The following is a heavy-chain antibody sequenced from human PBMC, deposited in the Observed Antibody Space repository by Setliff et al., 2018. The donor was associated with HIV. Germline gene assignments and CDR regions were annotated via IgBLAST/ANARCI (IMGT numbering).Heavy chain of an antibody. CDR2: INHSGRT. CDR1: GGSFTNYF. J-gene: IGHJ3*02. V-gene: IGHV4-34*01. Sequence: PSETLSLTCAVYGGSFTNYFWSWIRQSPGKGLEWIGEINHSGRTRYNPSLKRRVTMSVDTSKNQFSLKLKSVTAADTAVYYCAREDTTGYYSLSAFDIWGQGTLVTVSS. CDR3: AREDTTGYYSLSAFDI. D-gene: IGHD3-22*01.